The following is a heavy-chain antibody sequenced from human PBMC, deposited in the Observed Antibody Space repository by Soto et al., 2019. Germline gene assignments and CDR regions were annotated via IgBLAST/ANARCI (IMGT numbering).Heavy chain of an antibody. D-gene: IGHD3-16*01. CDR1: GGTFSTYT. CDR3: ARRLDDRADEGFDV. CDR2: IIPLFGTT. Sequence: QVHLVQSGAEVRKPGSSVKVSCQTSGGTFSTYTIYWVRQAPGQGLEWMGRIIPLFGTTRYAQNFQDRVTLTSEESTSTTDMELSRLRAEETALYYCARRLDDRADEGFDVWGEGTAVTVSA. V-gene: IGHV1-69*18. J-gene: IGHJ3*01.